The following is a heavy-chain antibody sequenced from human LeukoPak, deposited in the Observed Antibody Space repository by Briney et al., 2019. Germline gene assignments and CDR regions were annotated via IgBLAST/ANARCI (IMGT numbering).Heavy chain of an antibody. J-gene: IGHJ4*02. Sequence: PSETLSLTCAVSGGSISSSNWWSWVLQPPGKGLELIGEIYHSGSTNYNPSLKSRVTISVDKSKNQFSLKLSSVTAADTAVYYCARFSSGYNYFDYWGQGTLVTVSS. CDR3: ARFSSGYNYFDY. CDR2: IYHSGST. V-gene: IGHV4-4*02. D-gene: IGHD3-22*01. CDR1: GGSISSSNW.